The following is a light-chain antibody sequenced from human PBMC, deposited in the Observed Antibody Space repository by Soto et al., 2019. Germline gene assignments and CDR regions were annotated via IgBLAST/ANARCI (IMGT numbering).Light chain of an antibody. Sequence: DIVMTQSPDSLAVSLGERATINCKSSQSVLYSSNNKNHLAWYQQKPGQPPKLLISWASTRDSGVPDRFSGNGSGTDFTLTISNLQAEDVATYFCQQYYPTPALIFGGGTKVDIK. CDR2: WAS. CDR1: QSVLYSSNNKNH. J-gene: IGKJ4*01. CDR3: QQYYPTPALI. V-gene: IGKV4-1*01.